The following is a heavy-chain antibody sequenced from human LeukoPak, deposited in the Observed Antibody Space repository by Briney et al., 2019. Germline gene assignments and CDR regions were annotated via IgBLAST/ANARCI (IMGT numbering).Heavy chain of an antibody. CDR2: INHSGST. CDR1: GGSFSGYY. J-gene: IGHJ4*02. D-gene: IGHD3-22*01. V-gene: IGHV4-34*01. CDR3: ARANPDYYDSSGYYWIRFDY. Sequence: SETLSLTCAVYGGSFSGYYWSWIRQPPGKGLEWIGEINHSGSTNYNPSLKSRVTISVDTSKNQFSLKLSSVTAADTAVYYCARANPDYYDSSGYYWIRFDYWGQGTLVTVSS.